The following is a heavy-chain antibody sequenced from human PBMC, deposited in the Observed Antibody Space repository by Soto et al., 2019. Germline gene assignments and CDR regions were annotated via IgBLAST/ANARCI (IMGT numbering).Heavy chain of an antibody. CDR1: GGSISSGDYY. J-gene: IGHJ6*02. Sequence: TSETLSLTCTVSGGSISSGDYYWSWIRQPPGKGLEWIGWIDHSGSTYYNPSLKSRVSMSIDTSKNQFSLYLSSVTAADTAVYYCARRTGDYGPYGMDVWGQGTTVTVSS. CDR2: IDHSGST. CDR3: ARRTGDYGPYGMDV. V-gene: IGHV4-30-4*01. D-gene: IGHD3-9*01.